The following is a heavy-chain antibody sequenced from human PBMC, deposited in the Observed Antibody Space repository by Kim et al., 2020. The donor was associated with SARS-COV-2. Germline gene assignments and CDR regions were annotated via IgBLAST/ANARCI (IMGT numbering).Heavy chain of an antibody. V-gene: IGHV4-34*01. CDR2: T. D-gene: IGHD5-18*01. J-gene: IGHJ6*02. Sequence: TNYNPSLKSRVTISVDTSKNQFSLKLSSVTAADTAVYYCARGYSYVGMDVWGQGTTVTVSS. CDR3: ARGYSYVGMDV.